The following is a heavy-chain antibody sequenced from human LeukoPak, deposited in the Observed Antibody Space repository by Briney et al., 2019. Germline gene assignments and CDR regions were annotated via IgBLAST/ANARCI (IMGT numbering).Heavy chain of an antibody. CDR3: AREDYDSSGYPNLGYYFDY. CDR2: INPSGGST. J-gene: IGHJ4*02. Sequence: GASVKVSCKASGYTFTSYYMHWVRQAPGQGLEWMGIINPSGGSTSYAQKFQGRVTMTRDTSTSTVYMELSSLRSEDTAVYYCAREDYDSSGYPNLGYYFDYWGQGTLSPPPQ. V-gene: IGHV1-46*03. D-gene: IGHD3-22*01. CDR1: GYTFTSYY.